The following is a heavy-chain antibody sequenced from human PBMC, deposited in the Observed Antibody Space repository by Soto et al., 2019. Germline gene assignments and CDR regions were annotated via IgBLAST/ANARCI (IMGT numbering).Heavy chain of an antibody. Sequence: GESLKISCKGSGYSFTSYWIGWVRQMPGKGLEWMGIIYPGDSDTRYSPPFQGQVTISADKSISTAYLQWSSLKASDTAMYYCARTGQVQPYYYYYYGMDVWGQGTTVTVSS. CDR1: GYSFTSYW. V-gene: IGHV5-51*01. CDR2: IYPGDSDT. CDR3: ARTGQVQPYYYYYYGMDV. D-gene: IGHD5-18*01. J-gene: IGHJ6*02.